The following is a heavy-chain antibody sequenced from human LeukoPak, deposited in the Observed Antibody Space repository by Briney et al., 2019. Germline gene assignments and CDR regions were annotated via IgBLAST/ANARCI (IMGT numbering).Heavy chain of an antibody. V-gene: IGHV4-59*01. Sequence: SETLSLTCTVSGGSIRSYYWSWIRQPPGKGLEWIGYIYYSGSTNYNPSLKSRVSISVDTSKNQFSLKLSSVTAADTAVYYCARTGSTVTMLYPFDHWGQGTPVTVSS. J-gene: IGHJ4*02. D-gene: IGHD4-17*01. CDR3: ARTGSTVTMLYPFDH. CDR1: GGSIRSYY. CDR2: IYYSGST.